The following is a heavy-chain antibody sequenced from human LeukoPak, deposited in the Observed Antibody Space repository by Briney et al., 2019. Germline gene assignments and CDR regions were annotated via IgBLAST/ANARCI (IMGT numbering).Heavy chain of an antibody. CDR1: GGSMSSTSYY. CDR2: IYYSGNT. D-gene: IGHD3-22*01. CDR3: ARLSPYSYDSSGASADYYAMDV. Sequence: SETLSLTCTVSGGSMSSTSYYWGWIRQPPGKGLQWIGTIYYSGNTYYTPSLKSRDTMSVDTSKNQFSLRLSSVTAADTAVFYCARLSPYSYDSSGASADYYAMDVWGQGTTVTASS. J-gene: IGHJ6*02. V-gene: IGHV4-39*01.